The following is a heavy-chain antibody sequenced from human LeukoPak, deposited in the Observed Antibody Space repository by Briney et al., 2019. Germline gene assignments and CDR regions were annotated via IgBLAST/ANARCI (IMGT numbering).Heavy chain of an antibody. J-gene: IGHJ4*02. CDR3: VYYYGSGSVEY. Sequence: PSETLSLTCTVSGGSVSSSSYYWGWIRQPPGKGLEWIGNIYYSGSTYYNPSLKSRVTISVDTSKNQFSLKLSSVTAADTAVYYCVYYYGSGSVEYWGQGTLVTVSS. CDR1: GGSVSSSSYY. V-gene: IGHV4-39*01. D-gene: IGHD3-10*01. CDR2: IYYSGST.